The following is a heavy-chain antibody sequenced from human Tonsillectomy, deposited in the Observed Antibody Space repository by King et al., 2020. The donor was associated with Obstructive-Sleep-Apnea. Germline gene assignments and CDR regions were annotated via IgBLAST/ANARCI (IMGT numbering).Heavy chain of an antibody. D-gene: IGHD3-9*01. J-gene: IGHJ4*02. V-gene: IGHV3-21*01. CDR2: ISMSSSYI. CDR3: ARYYDILTGYFDY. Sequence: VQLVESGGGLVKPGGSLRLSCAASGFTFSSYSMNWVRQAPGKGLEWVSSISMSSSYIYYADSVKGRLTISRDNAKNSLYLQMNSLRAEDTAVYYCARYYDILTGYFDYWGQGTLVTVSS. CDR1: GFTFSSYS.